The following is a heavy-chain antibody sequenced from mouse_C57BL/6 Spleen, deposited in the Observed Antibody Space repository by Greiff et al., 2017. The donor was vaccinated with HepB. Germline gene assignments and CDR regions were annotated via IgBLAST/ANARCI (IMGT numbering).Heavy chain of an antibody. CDR1: GYAFSSSW. V-gene: IGHV1-82*01. CDR2: IYPGDGDT. J-gene: IGHJ2*01. Sequence: VQLQQSGPELVKPGASVKISCKASGYAFSSSWMNWVKQRPGKGLEWIGRIYPGDGDTNYNGKFKGKATLTADKSSSTAYMQLSSLTSEDSAVCFSAREDYDPPYYFDYWGQGTTLTVSS. D-gene: IGHD2-4*01. CDR3: AREDYDPPYYFDY.